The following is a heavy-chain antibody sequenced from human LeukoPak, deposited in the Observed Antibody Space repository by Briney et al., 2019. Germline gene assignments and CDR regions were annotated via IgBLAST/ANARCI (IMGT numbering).Heavy chain of an antibody. V-gene: IGHV3-7*01. J-gene: IGHJ4*02. CDR1: VFTFSSNW. D-gene: IGHD2-15*01. CDR3: ARDGDCGDGGCYPHFDY. CDR2: IREDGSDK. Sequence: GVSLRLSCAASVFTFSSNWMSWVRQAPGKGLEWVANIREDGSDKCYMDSVKGRFTISRDNAKISLSLQMNSLRVEDTAVYYCARDGDCGDGGCYPHFDYWGQGVRVTVSS.